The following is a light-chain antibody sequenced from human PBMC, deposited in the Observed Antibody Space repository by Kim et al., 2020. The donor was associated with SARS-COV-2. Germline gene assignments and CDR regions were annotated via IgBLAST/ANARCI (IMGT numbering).Light chain of an antibody. V-gene: IGLV3-1*01. CDR3: QAWDSRV. CDR2: QDS. Sequence: LTQPPSVSVSPGQTASITCSGDKLGDKYACWYQQKPGQSPVLVIYQDSKRPSGIPERFSGSNSGNTATLTISGTQAMDEADYYCQAWDSRVFGGGTQLTVL. CDR1: KLGDKY. J-gene: IGLJ3*02.